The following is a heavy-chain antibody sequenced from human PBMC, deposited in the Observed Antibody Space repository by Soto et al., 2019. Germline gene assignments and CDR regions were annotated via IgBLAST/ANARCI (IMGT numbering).Heavy chain of an antibody. CDR1: GFTFSSYA. Sequence: EVQLLESGGRLVQPGGSLRLSCAVSGFTFSSYAMSWVRQAPGKGLEWVSAISGSGGSTYYADSVKGRFTISRDNSKNTLYLQMNSLRAEDTAVYYCARDFVEQLVLFWFDPWGQGTLVTVSS. J-gene: IGHJ5*02. CDR3: ARDFVEQLVLFWFDP. CDR2: ISGSGGST. V-gene: IGHV3-23*01. D-gene: IGHD6-6*01.